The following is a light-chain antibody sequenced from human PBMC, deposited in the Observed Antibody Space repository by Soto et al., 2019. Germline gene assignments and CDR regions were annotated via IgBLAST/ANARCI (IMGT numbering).Light chain of an antibody. J-gene: IGLJ3*02. CDR1: SSDVGGSNF. V-gene: IGLV2-14*03. Sequence: QSALTQPASVSDSPGQSITISCTGTSSDVGGSNFVSWYQQHPGKPPKLIIYDVTNRPSGVSNRFSGSKSGSAASLIISRLPNEEADDYCCVSSTYTTIYVFGTGTKLTVL. CDR3: VSSTYTTIYV. CDR2: DVT.